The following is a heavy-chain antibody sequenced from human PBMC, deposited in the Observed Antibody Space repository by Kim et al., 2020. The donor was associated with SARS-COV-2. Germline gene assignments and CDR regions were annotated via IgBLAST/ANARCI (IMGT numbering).Heavy chain of an antibody. V-gene: IGHV3-66*01. Sequence: GGSLRLSCAASGFTVSSNYMSWVRQVPGKGLEWVSVIYSGGSTYYADSVKGRFTISRDNSRNTLSLQMNSLRAEDTAVYYCARDQVCSGGSCQIDYWGQG. CDR1: GFTVSSNY. CDR3: ARDQVCSGGSCQIDY. CDR2: IYSGGST. D-gene: IGHD2-15*01. J-gene: IGHJ4*02.